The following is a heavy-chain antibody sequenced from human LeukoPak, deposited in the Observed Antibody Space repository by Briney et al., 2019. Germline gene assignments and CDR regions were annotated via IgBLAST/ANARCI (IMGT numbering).Heavy chain of an antibody. V-gene: IGHV1-18*01. J-gene: IGHJ6*02. D-gene: IGHD6-13*01. CDR1: GYTFTSYG. CDR2: ISAYNGNT. CDR3: AREAAETFYYYYGMDV. Sequence: RASVKVSCKASGYTFTSYGISWVRQAPGQGLEWMVWISAYNGNTNYAQKLQGRVTMTTDTSTSTAYMELRSLRSDDTAVYYCAREAAETFYYYYGMDVWGQGTTVTVSS.